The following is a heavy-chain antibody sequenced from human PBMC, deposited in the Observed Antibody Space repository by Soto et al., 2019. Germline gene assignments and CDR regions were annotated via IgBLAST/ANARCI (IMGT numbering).Heavy chain of an antibody. D-gene: IGHD2-2*02. Sequence: ASVKVSCKVSGYTLTELSMHWVRQAPGKGLGWMGGFDPEDGETIYAQKFQGRVTMTEDTSTDTAYMELSSLRSEDTAVYYCATGYCSSTSCYTGWFDPWGQGTLVTVSS. CDR2: FDPEDGET. CDR3: ATGYCSSTSCYTGWFDP. CDR1: GYTLTELS. J-gene: IGHJ5*02. V-gene: IGHV1-24*01.